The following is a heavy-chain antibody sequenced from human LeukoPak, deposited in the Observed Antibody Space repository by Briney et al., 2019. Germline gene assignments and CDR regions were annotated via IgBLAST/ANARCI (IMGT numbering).Heavy chain of an antibody. J-gene: IGHJ4*02. Sequence: PGGSLRLSCAASGFTFSSYAMSWVRQAPGKGLEWVSAISGSGGSTYYADSVKGRFTISRDNSKNTLYLQMNSLRAEDTAVYYCATRMVRGVVLTYFDYWGQGTLVTVSS. CDR1: GFTFSSYA. CDR2: ISGSGGST. D-gene: IGHD3-10*01. CDR3: ATRMVRGVVLTYFDY. V-gene: IGHV3-23*01.